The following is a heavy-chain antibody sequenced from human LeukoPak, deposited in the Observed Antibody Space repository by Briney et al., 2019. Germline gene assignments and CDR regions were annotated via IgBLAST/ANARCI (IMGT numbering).Heavy chain of an antibody. V-gene: IGHV4-34*01. D-gene: IGHD6-25*01. CDR1: GGSFSHYY. CDR3: SRGSDESKTGDY. Sequence: SETLSLTCAIYGGSFSHYYWSWIRQPPGKGLEWVGEIHPSGSTSFNPSLESRVSISKATSKNQFSLKLTSVTAADMAVYYCSRGSDESKTGDYWGQGTLVTVSS. J-gene: IGHJ4*02. CDR2: IHPSGST.